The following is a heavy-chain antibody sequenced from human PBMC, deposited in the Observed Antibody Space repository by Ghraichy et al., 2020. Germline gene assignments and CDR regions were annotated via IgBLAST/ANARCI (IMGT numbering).Heavy chain of an antibody. Sequence: TLSLTCTVSGGSISSYYWSWIRQPPGKGLEWIGYIYYSGSTNYNPSLKSRVTISVDTSKNQFSLKLSSVTAADTAVYYCASYIAVAGTFDYWGQGTLVTVSS. D-gene: IGHD6-19*01. CDR1: GGSISSYY. CDR2: IYYSGST. V-gene: IGHV4-59*01. CDR3: ASYIAVAGTFDY. J-gene: IGHJ4*02.